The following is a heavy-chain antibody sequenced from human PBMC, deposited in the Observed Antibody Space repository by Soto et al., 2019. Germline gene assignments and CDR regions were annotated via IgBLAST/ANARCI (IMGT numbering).Heavy chain of an antibody. D-gene: IGHD6-6*01. CDR3: ERLPGGTEPRPAY. Sequence: GGSLRLSCRASGFNFTYNSMSWVRQAPGKGLQCVSTVSGNGENTCYSESVRGRFTISRDTPKNALHLQLNSLRAEXTAVYCCERLPGGTEPRPAYLAQGTPLTVSS. CDR2: VSGNGENT. V-gene: IGHV3-23*01. J-gene: IGHJ4*02. CDR1: GFNFTYNS.